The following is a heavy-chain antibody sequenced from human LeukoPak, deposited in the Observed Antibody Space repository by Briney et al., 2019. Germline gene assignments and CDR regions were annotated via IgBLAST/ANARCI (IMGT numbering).Heavy chain of an antibody. CDR1: GFTFSSYG. Sequence: GGSLRLSCAASGFTFSSYGMSWVRQAPGKGLEWVSAISGSGGSTYYADSVKGRFTISRDNSKNTLYLQMNSLRAEDTAVYYCAKEQGIAVAGTPHYWGQGTLVTVSS. J-gene: IGHJ4*02. D-gene: IGHD6-19*01. CDR2: ISGSGGST. CDR3: AKEQGIAVAGTPHY. V-gene: IGHV3-23*01.